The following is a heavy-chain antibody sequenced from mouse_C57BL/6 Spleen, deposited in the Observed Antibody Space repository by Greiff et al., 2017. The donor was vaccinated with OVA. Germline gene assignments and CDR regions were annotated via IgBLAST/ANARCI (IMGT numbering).Heavy chain of an antibody. Sequence: VQLQQPGAELVRPGSSVKLSCKASGYTFTSYWMHWVKQRPIQGLEWIGNIDPSDSEPHSNQKFKDKATLTVDKSSSTAYMQLSSLTSEDSAVYYCARDYDGSMDYWGQGTSVTVSS. D-gene: IGHD2-4*01. J-gene: IGHJ4*01. CDR3: ARDYDGSMDY. V-gene: IGHV1-52*01. CDR1: GYTFTSYW. CDR2: IDPSDSEP.